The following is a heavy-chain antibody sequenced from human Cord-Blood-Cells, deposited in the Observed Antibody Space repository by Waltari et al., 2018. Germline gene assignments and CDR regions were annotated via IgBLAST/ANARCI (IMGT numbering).Heavy chain of an antibody. CDR1: GGSFSGYY. J-gene: IGHJ6*02. D-gene: IGHD2-2*01. CDR2: INHSGRT. V-gene: IGHV4-34*01. CDR3: ARGRVYCSSTSCYYYYGMDV. Sequence: QVQLQQWGAGLLKPSETLSLTCAVYGGSFSGYYWSWIRQPPGKGLEWIGEINHSGRTNYNPSLRSRVTISVDPSKNQFSLKLSSVTAADTAVYYCARGRVYCSSTSCYYYYGMDVWGQGTTVTVSS.